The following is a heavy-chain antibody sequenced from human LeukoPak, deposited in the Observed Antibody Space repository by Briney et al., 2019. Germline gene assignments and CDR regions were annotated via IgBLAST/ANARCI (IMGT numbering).Heavy chain of an antibody. CDR3: ARGSPYYDYVWGSYRSQGDYFDY. V-gene: IGHV4-38-2*02. J-gene: IGHJ4*02. CDR1: GYSISSGYY. Sequence: SSETLSLTCTVSGYSISSGYYWGWIRQPPGKGLEWIGEINHSGSTNYNPSLKSRVTISVDTSKNQFSLKLSSVTAADTAVYYCARGSPYYDYVWGSYRSQGDYFDYWGQGTLVTVSS. D-gene: IGHD3-16*02. CDR2: INHSGST.